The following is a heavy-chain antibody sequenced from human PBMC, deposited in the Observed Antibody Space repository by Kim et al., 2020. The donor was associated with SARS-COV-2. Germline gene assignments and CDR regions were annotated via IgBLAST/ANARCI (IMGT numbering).Heavy chain of an antibody. J-gene: IGHJ4*02. D-gene: IGHD1-1*01. CDR3: AAGLPVRTLDY. Sequence: TNDALKFQERVTITRDMSTSTDYMELSSLRSEDTAVYYCAAGLPVRTLDYWGQGTLVTVSS. V-gene: IGHV1-58*01. CDR2: T.